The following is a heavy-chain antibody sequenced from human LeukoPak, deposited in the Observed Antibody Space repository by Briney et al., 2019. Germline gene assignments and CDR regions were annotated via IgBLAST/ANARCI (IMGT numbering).Heavy chain of an antibody. V-gene: IGHV4-61*02. CDR1: GGSISSGSYY. CDR2: IYTSGST. Sequence: SETLSLTCTVSGGSISSGSYYWSWIRQPAGKGLGWIGRIYTSGSTNYNPSLKSRVTISVDTSKNQFSLKLSSVTAADTAVYYCARAHPTYYYDSSGYYYAYPGYYYMDVWGKGTTVTVSS. D-gene: IGHD3-22*01. J-gene: IGHJ6*03. CDR3: ARAHPTYYYDSSGYYYAYPGYYYMDV.